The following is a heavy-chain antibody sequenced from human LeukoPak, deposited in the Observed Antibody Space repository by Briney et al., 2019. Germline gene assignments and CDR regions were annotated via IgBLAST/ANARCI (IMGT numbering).Heavy chain of an antibody. D-gene: IGHD4-17*01. CDR3: ARDGGYGDYCFDY. Sequence: KPGGSLRLSCAASGFTFSSYWMSWVRQAPGKGLEWVANIKQDGSEKYYVDSVKGRFTISRDNAKNSLYLQMNSLRAEDTAVYNCARDGGYGDYCFDYWGQGTLVTVSS. J-gene: IGHJ4*02. V-gene: IGHV3-7*01. CDR2: IKQDGSEK. CDR1: GFTFSSYW.